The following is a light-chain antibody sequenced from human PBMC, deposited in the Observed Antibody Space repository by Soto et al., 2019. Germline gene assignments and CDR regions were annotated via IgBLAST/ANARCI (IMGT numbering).Light chain of an antibody. CDR2: KAS. J-gene: IGKJ2*01. CDR1: QSISSW. Sequence: DIQMTQSPSTLSAYVGDRVTITCRASQSISSWLAWYQQKPGKAPKLLIYKASSLESGVPSRLSGSGSGTEFTLTISSLQPDDFATYYCQQYNSYSMYTFGQGTKLEIK. V-gene: IGKV1-5*03. CDR3: QQYNSYSMYT.